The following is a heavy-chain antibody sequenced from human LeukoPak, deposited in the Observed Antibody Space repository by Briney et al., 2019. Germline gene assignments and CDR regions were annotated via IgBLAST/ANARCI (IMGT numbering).Heavy chain of an antibody. D-gene: IGHD5-18*01. J-gene: IGHJ4*02. V-gene: IGHV1-2*02. Sequence: GASVKVSCKASGYTFTGYYMHWVRQAPGQGLEWMGWINPNSGGTNYAQKFQGRVTMTRDTSISTAYMELSRLRSDDTAVYYCARVIGTGIQLPFDYWGQGTLVTVSS. CDR3: ARVIGTGIQLPFDY. CDR1: GYTFTGYY. CDR2: INPNSGGT.